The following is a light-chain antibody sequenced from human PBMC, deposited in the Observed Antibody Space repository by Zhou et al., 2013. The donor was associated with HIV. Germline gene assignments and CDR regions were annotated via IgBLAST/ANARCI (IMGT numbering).Light chain of an antibody. CDR3: QQYHSAPFT. CDR2: TAS. V-gene: IGKV1-NL1*01. J-gene: IGKJ4*01. Sequence: DIQMTQSPSSLSASVGDRVTITCRASQGISKSLAWYQQKPGNAPNLLVYTASTLERGVPSRFSGSYSGTTFSLTITSLQPEDFATYYCQQYHSAPFTFGGGTKV. CDR1: QGISKS.